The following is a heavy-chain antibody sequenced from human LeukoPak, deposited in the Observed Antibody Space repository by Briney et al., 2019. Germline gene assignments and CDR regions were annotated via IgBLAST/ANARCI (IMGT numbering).Heavy chain of an antibody. Sequence: GGSLRLSCAASGFTFSSYAMHWVRQAPGKGLEWVAVISYDGSNKYYADSVKGRFTISRDNSKNTLYLQMNSLRAEDTAVYYCARVGIQLWTYFDYWGQGTLVTVSS. CDR1: GFTFSSYA. J-gene: IGHJ4*02. CDR2: ISYDGSNK. CDR3: ARVGIQLWTYFDY. V-gene: IGHV3-30-3*01. D-gene: IGHD5-18*01.